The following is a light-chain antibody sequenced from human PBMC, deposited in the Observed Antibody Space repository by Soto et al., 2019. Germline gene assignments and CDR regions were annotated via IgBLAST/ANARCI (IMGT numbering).Light chain of an antibody. Sequence: DIQLTQSPSFLSASVGDRVTITCRASHGISSYLAWYQQKPGKAPKLLIYAASTLQSGVPSRFSGSRSGPDFTLTISRLEPEDSAVYYCQQYGSSLRTFGQGTKVDI. V-gene: IGKV1-9*01. CDR3: QQYGSSLRT. CDR2: AAS. CDR1: HGISSY. J-gene: IGKJ1*01.